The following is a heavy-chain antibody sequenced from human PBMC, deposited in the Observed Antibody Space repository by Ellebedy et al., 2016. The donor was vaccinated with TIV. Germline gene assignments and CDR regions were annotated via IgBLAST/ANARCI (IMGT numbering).Heavy chain of an antibody. CDR2: IGASGTDK. V-gene: IGHV3-21*01. D-gene: IGHD5/OR15-5a*01. CDR3: ATDVSYRMDV. J-gene: IGHJ6*02. Sequence: GESLKISCEVSGFPFNAYALNWVRQAPGKGLEWVSSIGASGTDKYYADSVKGRFTISRDNAKNTLYLEMTSLRAEDTAVYYCATDVSYRMDVWGQGTTVTV. CDR1: GFPFNAYA.